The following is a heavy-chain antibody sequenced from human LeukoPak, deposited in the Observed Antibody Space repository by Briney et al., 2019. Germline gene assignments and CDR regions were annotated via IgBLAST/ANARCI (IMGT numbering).Heavy chain of an antibody. Sequence: SETLSLTCTVSGGSISSYYWSWIRQPPGKGLEWIGYIYYSGSTNYNPSLKSRVTISVDTSKNQFSLKLSSVTAADTAVYYCARARLYGSGPYYFDYWGQGTLVTVSS. J-gene: IGHJ4*02. CDR2: IYYSGST. CDR1: GGSISSYY. V-gene: IGHV4-59*08. CDR3: ARARLYGSGPYYFDY. D-gene: IGHD3-10*01.